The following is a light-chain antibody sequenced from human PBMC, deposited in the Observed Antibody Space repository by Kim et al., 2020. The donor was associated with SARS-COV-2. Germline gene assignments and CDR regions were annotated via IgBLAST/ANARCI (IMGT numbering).Light chain of an antibody. CDR2: GVS. J-gene: IGKJ1*01. CDR1: QSVSSSH. V-gene: IGKV3-20*01. Sequence: EIVLTQSPGTLSLSPGETGTLSCRASQSVSSSHLAWYEQRPGQAPRLLIHGVSNRATGIPDRFSGRASGTDFTLTISRLEPEDFAVYYCQHYGSPGWTFGQGTKVDNK. CDR3: QHYGSPGWT.